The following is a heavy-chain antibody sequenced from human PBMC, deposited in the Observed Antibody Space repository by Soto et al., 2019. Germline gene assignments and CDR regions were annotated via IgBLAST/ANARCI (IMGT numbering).Heavy chain of an antibody. CDR3: ARAAYSYGSIPFDI. V-gene: IGHV4-59*01. Sequence: QVQLQESGPGLVKPSETLSLTCTVSGGSISSYYWSWIRQSPGKGLEWIGYIYYSGSGSTNYNPSLKSRVIISVDTSKNQFSLRLNSVTAADTAVYYCARAAYSYGSIPFDIWGQGTMVTVSS. CDR2: IYYSGSGST. J-gene: IGHJ3*02. D-gene: IGHD5-18*01. CDR1: GGSISSYY.